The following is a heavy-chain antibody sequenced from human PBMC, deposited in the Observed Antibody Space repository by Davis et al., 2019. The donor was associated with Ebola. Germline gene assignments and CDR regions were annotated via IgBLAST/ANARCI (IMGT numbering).Heavy chain of an antibody. CDR2: INPSGGST. CDR3: ARDVVAVDSSSWYLGGFDY. Sequence: ASVKVSCKASGYTFTSYYMHWVRQAPGQGLEWMGIINPSGGSTSYAQKFQGRVTMTRDTFTSTVYMELSSLRSEDTAVYYCARDVVAVDSSSWYLGGFDYWGQGTLVTVSS. CDR1: GYTFTSYY. J-gene: IGHJ4*02. V-gene: IGHV1-46*01. D-gene: IGHD6-13*01.